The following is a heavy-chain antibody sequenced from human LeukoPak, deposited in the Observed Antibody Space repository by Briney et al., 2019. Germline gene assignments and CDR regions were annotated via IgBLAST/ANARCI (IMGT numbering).Heavy chain of an antibody. CDR3: ARDVHGDYGSGWFDP. Sequence: ASVKVSCKTSGGTFNNSAISWVRQAPGQGLEWLGGIMPLFGTAVYAQKFQGRVTITKDESTRTVYLELTSLTSDDTAVYYCARDVHGDYGSGWFDPWGQGTLVSVSS. J-gene: IGHJ5*02. CDR1: GGTFNNSA. V-gene: IGHV1-69*05. D-gene: IGHD4-17*01. CDR2: IMPLFGTA.